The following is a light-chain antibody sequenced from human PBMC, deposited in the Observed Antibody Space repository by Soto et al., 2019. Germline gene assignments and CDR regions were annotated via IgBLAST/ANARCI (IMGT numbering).Light chain of an antibody. CDR1: SADIGAFNY. CDR2: DVS. Sequence: QSALTQPASVSGSPGQSINISCAGTSADIGAFNYVSWYQHHPGKAPKLLIYDVSDRPSGVSTRFSASKSANTASLTISGLQADDEADYYCSSYSTSSALVFGGGTKVTVL. J-gene: IGLJ2*01. V-gene: IGLV2-14*03. CDR3: SSYSTSSALV.